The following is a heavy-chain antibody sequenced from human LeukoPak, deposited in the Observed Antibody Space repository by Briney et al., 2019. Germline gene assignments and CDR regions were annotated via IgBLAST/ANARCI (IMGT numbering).Heavy chain of an antibody. CDR3: ARMRDSISSGAYYVYY. Sequence: SQTLSLTCTVSGGSLSSGSYYWSWIRQPAGTGLEWLGRIYTSGSTNYNPSLKSRVTISVDTSKNQFSLKPSSVTAADTAVYYCARMRDSISSGAYYVYYWGQGTLVTVSS. CDR1: GGSLSSGSYY. J-gene: IGHJ4*02. CDR2: IYTSGST. V-gene: IGHV4-61*02. D-gene: IGHD3-22*01.